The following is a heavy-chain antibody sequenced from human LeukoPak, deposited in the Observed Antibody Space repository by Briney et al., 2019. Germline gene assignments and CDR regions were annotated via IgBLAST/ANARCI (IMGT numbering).Heavy chain of an antibody. J-gene: IGHJ4*02. D-gene: IGHD1-26*01. CDR3: ARHAYSGSYYFFGY. Sequence: GESLKISCKGSGYSFTTYWIGWVRQMPGKGLEWMGTIYPGDSETRYSPSFQGQVTISADKSISTAYLQWSSLKASDSAMYYCARHAYSGSYYFFGYWGQGTLLTVSS. CDR1: GYSFTTYW. CDR2: IYPGDSET. V-gene: IGHV5-51*01.